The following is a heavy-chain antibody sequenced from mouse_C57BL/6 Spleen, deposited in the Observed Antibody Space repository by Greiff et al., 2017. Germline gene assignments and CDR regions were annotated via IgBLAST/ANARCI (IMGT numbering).Heavy chain of an antibody. CDR3: TRVYYSNYWYFDV. CDR2: ISSGGDYI. Sequence: EVKVEESGEGLVKPGGSLKLSCAASGFTFSSYAMSWVRQTPEKRLEWVAYISSGGDYIYYADTVKGRFTISRDNARNTLYLQMSSLKSEDTAMYYCTRVYYSNYWYFDVWGTGTTVTVSS. D-gene: IGHD2-5*01. J-gene: IGHJ1*03. V-gene: IGHV5-9-1*02. CDR1: GFTFSSYA.